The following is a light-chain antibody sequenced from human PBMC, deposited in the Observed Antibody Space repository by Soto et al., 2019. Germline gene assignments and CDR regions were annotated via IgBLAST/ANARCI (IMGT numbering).Light chain of an antibody. CDR2: SAS. J-gene: IGKJ1*01. CDR3: QQYSASPRT. Sequence: EIVLTQSPGTLSLPPGDRATLSCRASQTVTGNCLAWYHQKPGQAPRLLIHSASSRATGIPDRFSASGTGTDFTLTISRLEPEDFAVYYCQQYSASPRTFGQGTKVDIK. V-gene: IGKV3-20*01. CDR1: QTVTGNC.